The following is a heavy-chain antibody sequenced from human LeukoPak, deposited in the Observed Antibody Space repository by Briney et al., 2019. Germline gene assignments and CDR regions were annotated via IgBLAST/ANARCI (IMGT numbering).Heavy chain of an antibody. Sequence: GGSLRLSCAASGFTFSSYAMHWVRQAPGKGLEWAAVISYDGSNKYYADSVKGRFTISRDNSKNTLYLQMNSLRAEDTAAYYCARAGLLSLDYWGQGTLVTVSS. CDR1: GFTFSSYA. D-gene: IGHD2-21*02. CDR2: ISYDGSNK. CDR3: ARAGLLSLDY. V-gene: IGHV3-30*04. J-gene: IGHJ4*02.